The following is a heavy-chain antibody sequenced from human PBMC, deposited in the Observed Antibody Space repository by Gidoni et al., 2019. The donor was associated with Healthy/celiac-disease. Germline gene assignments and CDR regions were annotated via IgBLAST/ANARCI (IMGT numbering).Heavy chain of an antibody. J-gene: IGHJ3*02. CDR3: ARDSYYYDSSGYYPTDAFDI. V-gene: IGHV3-30-3*01. D-gene: IGHD3-22*01. CDR2: RSYDGSNK. Sequence: QVQLVESGGGVVQPGRSLRLSCAASRFTFSRYALQWVRQAPGKRLEGVAVRSYDGSNKYYADSVKGRFTISRDNSKNTLYLQMNSLRAEDTAVYYCARDSYYYDSSGYYPTDAFDIWGQGTMVTVSS. CDR1: RFTFSRYA.